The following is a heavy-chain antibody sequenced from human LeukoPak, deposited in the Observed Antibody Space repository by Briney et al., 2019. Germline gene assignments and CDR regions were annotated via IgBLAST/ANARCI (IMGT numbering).Heavy chain of an antibody. J-gene: IGHJ3*02. V-gene: IGHV1-46*03. CDR3: ARTTVTMLLSFAFDI. D-gene: IGHD1-1*01. Sequence: ASVKVSCKASVYTFTIYYMHCVRQAPGQGLVWVGIINSSGGSTSYAQKVQGRVTMTRDTSTSTVYMELSSLRPEDTAVYYCARTTVTMLLSFAFDIWGQGTMVTVSS. CDR1: VYTFTIYY. CDR2: INSSGGST.